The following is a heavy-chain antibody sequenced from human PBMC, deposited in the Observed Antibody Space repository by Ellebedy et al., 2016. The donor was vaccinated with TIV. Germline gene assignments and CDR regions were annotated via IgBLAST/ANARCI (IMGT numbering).Heavy chain of an antibody. CDR3: ARERYSRVELDY. Sequence: AASVKVSCKASGFTFTSSAMQWVRQARGQRLEWVGWIVVGSGNTNYAQKFQERVTITRDMSTSTAYMELSSLRSEDMAVYYCARERYSRVELDYWGQGTLVTVSS. D-gene: IGHD6-13*01. V-gene: IGHV1-58*02. CDR1: GFTFTSSA. CDR2: IVVGSGNT. J-gene: IGHJ4*02.